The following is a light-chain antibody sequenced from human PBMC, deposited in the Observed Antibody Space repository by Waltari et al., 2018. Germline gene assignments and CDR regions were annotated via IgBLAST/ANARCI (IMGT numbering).Light chain of an antibody. CDR3: QQYNNWPPRT. CDR2: GAS. Sequence: VMTQSPATLSVSPGERATLSCRASQSVSSNLAWYQQKPGQAPRLLIYGASTRATGIPARFSGSGSGTEFTLTISSMQSEDFTIYYCQQYNNWPPRTFGQGTKVEIK. J-gene: IGKJ1*01. V-gene: IGKV3-15*01. CDR1: QSVSSN.